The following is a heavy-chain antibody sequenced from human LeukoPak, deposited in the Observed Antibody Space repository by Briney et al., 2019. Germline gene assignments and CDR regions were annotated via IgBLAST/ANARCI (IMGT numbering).Heavy chain of an antibody. J-gene: IGHJ4*02. V-gene: IGHV3-23*01. Sequence: GGSLRLSCAASGFAFTDYAISWVRQAPGKGLEWVSAISGSGGTTYCADSVKGRFTISRDNSKNTLYLQMNSLRAEDTAVYYCVKDDYGSGYXPDYWGQGTLVTVSS. CDR1: GFAFTDYA. CDR2: ISGSGGTT. D-gene: IGHD3-10*01. CDR3: VKDDYGSGYXPDY.